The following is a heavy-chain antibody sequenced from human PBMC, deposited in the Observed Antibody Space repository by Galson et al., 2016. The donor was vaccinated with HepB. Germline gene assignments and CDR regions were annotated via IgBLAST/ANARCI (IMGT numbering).Heavy chain of an antibody. D-gene: IGHD2-21*02. J-gene: IGHJ4*02. Sequence: SLRLSCAASEFVFSSYWMSWVRQAPGKGLEWVANIKEDGSEKYYVDSVKGRFTISRDNAKNSLYLQMNSLSAEDTAVYYCAKGGRYCGGDCYSHWGQGTLVTVPS. CDR3: AKGGRYCGGDCYSH. V-gene: IGHV3-7*05. CDR2: IKEDGSEK. CDR1: EFVFSSYW.